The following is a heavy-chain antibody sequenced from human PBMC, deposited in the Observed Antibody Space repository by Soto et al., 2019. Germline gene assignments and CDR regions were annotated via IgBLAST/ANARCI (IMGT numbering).Heavy chain of an antibody. V-gene: IGHV4-30-4*01. Sequence: QVQLQESGPGLVKPSQTLSLTCTVSVDSISSGDLYWSWIRQPPGKGLEWIGYIDYSGRNYSNPSLNSRFTMSVDPSQNQLSLKLGSVTAADTAVYFCARARTVFGTGWFDAWGQGTLVIVSS. CDR1: VDSISSGDLY. D-gene: IGHD3-3*01. CDR2: IDYSGRN. J-gene: IGHJ5*02. CDR3: ARARTVFGTGWFDA.